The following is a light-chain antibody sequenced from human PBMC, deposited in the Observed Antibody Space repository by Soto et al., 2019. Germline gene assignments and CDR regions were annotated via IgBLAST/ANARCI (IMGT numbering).Light chain of an antibody. Sequence: IVLTQSPGTLSFSPGERATLSCRASQSVSSSYLAWYQQKPGQAPRLLIYGASSRATGMPDRFSGSGSGTDFTLTISRLEPEDFAVYYCQQYGSSLTWTFGQGTKVDIK. CDR2: GAS. CDR3: QQYGSSLTWT. CDR1: QSVSSSY. V-gene: IGKV3-20*01. J-gene: IGKJ1*01.